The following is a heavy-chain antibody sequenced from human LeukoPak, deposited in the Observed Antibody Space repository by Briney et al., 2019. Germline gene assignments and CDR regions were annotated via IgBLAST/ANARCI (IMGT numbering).Heavy chain of an antibody. V-gene: IGHV4-39*01. D-gene: IGHD3-22*01. Sequence: SETLSLTCTVSGGSISSSSYYWVWIRQPQGKGLEWIGSIYYSGSTYYNPSLKSRVTISVDTSKNQFSLKLSSVTAADTAEYYCARQEYYYDSSGYYYDWGFDYWGQGTLVTVSS. CDR1: GGSISSSSYY. CDR2: IYYSGST. CDR3: ARQEYYYDSSGYYYDWGFDY. J-gene: IGHJ4*02.